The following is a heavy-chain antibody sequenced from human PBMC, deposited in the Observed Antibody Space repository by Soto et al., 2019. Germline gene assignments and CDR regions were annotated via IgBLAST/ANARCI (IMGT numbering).Heavy chain of an antibody. CDR1: GYSFTSYW. CDR2: IDPSDSYT. J-gene: IGHJ6*02. D-gene: IGHD3-22*01. CDR3: ARHDRDGYNFYYYYGMDV. Sequence: ESLTLSGQGSGYSFTSYWISWERQMPGKGLEWMGRIDPSDSYTNYSPSFQGHVTISADKSISTAYLQWSSLKASDTAMYYCARHDRDGYNFYYYYGMDVWGQGTTVTVSS. V-gene: IGHV5-10-1*01.